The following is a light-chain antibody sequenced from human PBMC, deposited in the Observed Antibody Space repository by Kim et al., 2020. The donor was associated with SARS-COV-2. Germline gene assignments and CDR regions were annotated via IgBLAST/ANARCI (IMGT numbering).Light chain of an antibody. Sequence: VTISCTGTSSDVGGYNYVSWYQQHPGKAPKLMIYDVSKRPSGVPDRFSGSKSGNTASLTISGLQAEDEADYYCCSYAGSYTSDVVFGGGTQLTVL. CDR2: DVS. CDR1: SSDVGGYNY. J-gene: IGLJ2*01. CDR3: CSYAGSYTSDVV. V-gene: IGLV2-11*01.